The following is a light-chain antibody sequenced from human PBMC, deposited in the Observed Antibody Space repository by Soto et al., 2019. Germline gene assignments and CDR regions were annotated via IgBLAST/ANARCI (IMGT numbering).Light chain of an antibody. CDR1: SIDVGGYNY. CDR2: DVS. V-gene: IGLV2-14*01. CDR3: SSYTSSSKV. Sequence: LTQPASVSGSPGQSITISCTGASIDVGGYNYVSWYQQHPGKAPKLMIYDVSNRPSGVSNRFSGSKSGNTASLTISGLQAEDEADYSCSSYTSSSKVFGTGTKVTV. J-gene: IGLJ1*01.